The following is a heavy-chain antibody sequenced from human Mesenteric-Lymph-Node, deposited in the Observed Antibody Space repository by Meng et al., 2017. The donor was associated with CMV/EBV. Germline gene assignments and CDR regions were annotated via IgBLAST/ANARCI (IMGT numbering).Heavy chain of an antibody. J-gene: IGHJ6*02. Sequence: GESLKISCEASGFSFFRYWMGWVRQAPGKGLVWVSRLNGGGSSTYYVDSVKGRFTISRDNAKNTVYLQMNSLRAEDTGVYYCVREDKLALVYYYGMDVWGQGTTVTVSS. CDR1: GFSFFRYW. V-gene: IGHV3-74*01. D-gene: IGHD3-3*02. CDR3: VREDKLALVYYYGMDV. CDR2: LNGGGSST.